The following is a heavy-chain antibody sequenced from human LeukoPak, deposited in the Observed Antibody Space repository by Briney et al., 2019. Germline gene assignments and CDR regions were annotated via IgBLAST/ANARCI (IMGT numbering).Heavy chain of an antibody. CDR2: IYYSGST. D-gene: IGHD3-3*01. V-gene: IGHV4-59*08. CDR1: GGSISSYY. Sequence: SETLSLTCTVSGGSISSYYWSWIRQPPGKGLEWIGYIYYSGSTNYNHSLKSRVTISVDTSKNQFSLKLSSVTAADTAVYYCARNEGRFLEWLDAFDIWGQGTMVTVSS. J-gene: IGHJ3*02. CDR3: ARNEGRFLEWLDAFDI.